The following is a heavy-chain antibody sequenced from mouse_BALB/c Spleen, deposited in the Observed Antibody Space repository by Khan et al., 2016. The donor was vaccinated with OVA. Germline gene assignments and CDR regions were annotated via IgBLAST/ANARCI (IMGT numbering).Heavy chain of an antibody. CDR3: AREGDGGCLAY. V-gene: IGHV5-12*02. J-gene: IGHJ3*01. D-gene: IGHD1-1*02. CDR1: GFTFTDYY. Sequence: EVELVESGGGFMQPGGSLKLSCATSGFTFTDYYMYWVRQTPEKRLEWVAYISNRGTTTYYPDTVRGRFTISRDNDKNTLYLQMSRLGSDDTAIYFCAREGDGGCLAYWGQGTLVTVSA. CDR2: ISNRGTTT.